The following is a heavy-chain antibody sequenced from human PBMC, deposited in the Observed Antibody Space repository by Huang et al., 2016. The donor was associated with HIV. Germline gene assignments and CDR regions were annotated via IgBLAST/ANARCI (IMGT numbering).Heavy chain of an antibody. CDR2: NSTDKGKT. CDR1: GYTFYSYD. Sequence: QVQLVQSGAEVKKPGASVKVSCKASGYTFYSYDISWVRQAPGKGLEWMGWNSTDKGKTDYAETRQGRVTVTTDTSTSTAYMELMSLRSDDTAVYYCARRSLYSVKYYGHFDYWGQGTLVTVSS. D-gene: IGHD1-26*01. J-gene: IGHJ4*02. CDR3: ARRSLYSVKYYGHFDY. V-gene: IGHV1-18*04.